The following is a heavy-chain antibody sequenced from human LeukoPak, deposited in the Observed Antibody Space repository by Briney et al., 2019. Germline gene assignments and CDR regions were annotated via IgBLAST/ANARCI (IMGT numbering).Heavy chain of an antibody. CDR2: ISYDGGNK. D-gene: IGHD1-26*01. CDR1: GFTFSSYA. CDR3: AKVGHYHVFDY. J-gene: IGHJ4*02. V-gene: IGHV3-30*14. Sequence: GGSLRLSCAVSGFTFSSYAMHWVRQAPGKGLEWVALISYDGGNKYYADSVKGRFTVSRDNSENTLYLQMNSLRAEDTAVYYCAKVGHYHVFDYWGQGTLVTVSS.